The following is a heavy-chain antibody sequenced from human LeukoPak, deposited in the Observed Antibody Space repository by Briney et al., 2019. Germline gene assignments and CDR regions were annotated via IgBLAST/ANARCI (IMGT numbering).Heavy chain of an antibody. D-gene: IGHD6-19*01. V-gene: IGHV1-46*01. CDR3: AREVTAVAGTRGYYFDY. CDR2: INPSGGRT. Sequence: ASVKVSCKASGYTFTSNYMNWVRQAPGQGLEWMGVINPSGGRTSSAQRFQGRVTMTRDMSTNTVYMELSSLRSEDTAVYYCAREVTAVAGTRGYYFDYWGQGTLVTVSS. CDR1: GYTFTSNY. J-gene: IGHJ4*02.